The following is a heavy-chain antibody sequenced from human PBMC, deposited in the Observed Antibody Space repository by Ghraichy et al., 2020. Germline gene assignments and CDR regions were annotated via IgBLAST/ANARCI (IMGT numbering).Heavy chain of an antibody. D-gene: IGHD6-19*01. CDR1: GFSFGTYA. CDR2: ISGGDTRT. CDR3: AKVRISGWYEEMDY. V-gene: IGHV3-23*01. J-gene: IGHJ4*02. Sequence: GSLRLSCAASGFSFGTYAMSWVRQAPGKGLEWVSTISGGDTRTNSAVSVRGRFTISRDNSRNMLSLQMSSLRAEDTALYYCAKVRISGWYEEMDYWGQGTLVTVSS.